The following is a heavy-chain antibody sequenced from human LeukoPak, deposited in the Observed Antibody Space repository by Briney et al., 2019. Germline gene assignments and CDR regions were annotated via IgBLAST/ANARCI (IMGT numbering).Heavy chain of an antibody. Sequence: GGSLRLSCAASGFSFSSYEMNWVRQAPGKGLEWVSYISSSGSTIYYADSVKGRFTISRDNAKNSLYLQMNSLRAEDTAVYYCGRGMTGSYFGHFDYWGQGTLVTVSS. D-gene: IGHD1-26*01. J-gene: IGHJ4*02. CDR1: GFSFSSYE. CDR2: ISSSGSTI. CDR3: GRGMTGSYFGHFDY. V-gene: IGHV3-48*03.